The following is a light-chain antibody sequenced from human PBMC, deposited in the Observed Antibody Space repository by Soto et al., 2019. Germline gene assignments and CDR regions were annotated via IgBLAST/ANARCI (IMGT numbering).Light chain of an antibody. CDR3: QQSYSTPQRYT. Sequence: DLQMTQSPSSLSASVGDRVTITCRASQSISSYLNWYQQKPGKAPKLLIYAASSLQSGVPSRFSGSGSGTEFTLTISSLQPEDFATYYCQQSYSTPQRYTFGQGTKLEIK. CDR2: AAS. CDR1: QSISSY. V-gene: IGKV1-39*01. J-gene: IGKJ2*01.